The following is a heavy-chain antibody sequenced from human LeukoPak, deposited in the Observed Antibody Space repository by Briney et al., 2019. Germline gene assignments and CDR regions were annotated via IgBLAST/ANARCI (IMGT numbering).Heavy chain of an antibody. D-gene: IGHD4-17*01. CDR2: INPNSGGT. Sequence: ASVKVSYKASGYTFTGYYMHWVRQAPGQGLEWMGWINPNSGGTNYAQKFQGRVTMTRDTSISTAYMELRRLRSDDTAVYYCARGGGAYYGDYDSDYWGQGTLVTVSS. CDR3: ARGGGAYYGDYDSDY. J-gene: IGHJ4*02. V-gene: IGHV1-2*02. CDR1: GYTFTGYY.